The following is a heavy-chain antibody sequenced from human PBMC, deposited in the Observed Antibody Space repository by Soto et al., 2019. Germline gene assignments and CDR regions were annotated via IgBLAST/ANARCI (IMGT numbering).Heavy chain of an antibody. CDR1: GGSISSSSYY. J-gene: IGHJ4*02. Sequence: SETLSLTCTVSGGSISSSSYYWGWIRQPPGKGLEWIGSIYYSGSTYYNPSLKSRVTISVDTSKNQFSLKLSSVTAADTAVYYCARHASGWLYYFDYWGQGTLVTVSS. CDR2: IYYSGST. V-gene: IGHV4-39*01. CDR3: ARHASGWLYYFDY. D-gene: IGHD6-19*01.